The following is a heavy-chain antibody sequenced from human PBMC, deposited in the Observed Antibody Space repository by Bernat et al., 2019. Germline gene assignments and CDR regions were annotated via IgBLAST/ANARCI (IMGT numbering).Heavy chain of an antibody. V-gene: IGHV3-15*01. J-gene: IGHJ4*02. D-gene: IGHD3-10*02. CDR1: GFTFNNAW. Sequence: EVQLVESGGGLVKPGGCLRLSCEASGFTFNNAWMSWVRQAPGKGLEWVGRIKSKTDGWTIDYAAPVKGRFTISRDDSKNMLYVQMNSLTIEDTAVYYCAAGLGRTVHDYWGQGTLVTVSS. CDR2: IKSKTDGWTI. CDR3: AAGLGRTVHDY.